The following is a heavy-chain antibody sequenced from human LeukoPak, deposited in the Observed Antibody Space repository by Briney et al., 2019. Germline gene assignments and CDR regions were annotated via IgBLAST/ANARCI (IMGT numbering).Heavy chain of an antibody. CDR3: ARDVGEGYCSGGSCSDY. D-gene: IGHD2-15*01. V-gene: IGHV1-18*01. Sequence: ASVKVSCKASGYTFTNYAISWVRQAPGQGLEWMGWIGGYNGKTNYTPKLQGRVTMTTDTSTSTAYMELRSLRSDDTAVYYCARDVGEGYCSGGSCSDYWGQGTLVTVSS. CDR2: IGGYNGKT. J-gene: IGHJ4*02. CDR1: GYTFTNYA.